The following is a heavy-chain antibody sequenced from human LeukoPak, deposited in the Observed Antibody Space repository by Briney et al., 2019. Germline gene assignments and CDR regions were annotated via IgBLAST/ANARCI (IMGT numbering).Heavy chain of an antibody. J-gene: IGHJ3*02. CDR2: IYYSGST. CDR3: ARDGLGGYSGYDIDAFDI. CDR1: GGSISSYY. V-gene: IGHV4-59*01. D-gene: IGHD5-12*01. Sequence: SETLSLTCTVSGGSISSYYRSWIRQPPGKGLEWIGYIYYSGSTNYNPSLKSRVTISVDTSKNQFPLKLSSVTAADTAVYYCARDGLGGYSGYDIDAFDIWGQGTMVTVSS.